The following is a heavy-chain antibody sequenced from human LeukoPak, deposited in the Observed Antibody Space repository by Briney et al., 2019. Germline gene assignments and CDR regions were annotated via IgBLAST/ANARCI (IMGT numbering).Heavy chain of an antibody. CDR2: IQYDGIKK. V-gene: IGHV3-30*02. Sequence: GGSLRLSCATSGFSFCHYGMHWVRQAPGKGLEWVAFIQYDGIKKYYVDSVKGRFTVSRDDSQKTLYLQMNSLRPEDTAVYYCCKEQLNMLNVAITNDAFDVWGQGTVVTVSS. D-gene: IGHD3-22*01. CDR3: CKEQLNMLNVAITNDAFDV. CDR1: GFSFCHYG. J-gene: IGHJ3*01.